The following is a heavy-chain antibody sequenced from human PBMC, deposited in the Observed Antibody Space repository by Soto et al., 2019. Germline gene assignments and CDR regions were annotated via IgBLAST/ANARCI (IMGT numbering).Heavy chain of an antibody. J-gene: IGHJ4*02. V-gene: IGHV5-51*01. D-gene: IGHD1-26*01. Sequence: PGESLKISCKGSGYNFINYWIGWVRQMPGKGLEWMGVIYPGDSETRFSPSFQGHVTISADKSIYTAYLQLNSLKASDSAIYYCARQGSHFDGNSFGYWGQGTLVTVSS. CDR1: GYNFINYW. CDR2: IYPGDSET. CDR3: ARQGSHFDGNSFGY.